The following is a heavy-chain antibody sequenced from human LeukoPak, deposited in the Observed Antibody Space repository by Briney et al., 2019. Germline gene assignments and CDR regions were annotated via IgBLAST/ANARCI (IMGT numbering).Heavy chain of an antibody. J-gene: IGHJ4*02. CDR1: GFTFTSYA. V-gene: IGHV1-3*01. CDR3: ATISGSYSH. Sequence: GGSLRLSCSASGFTFTSYAMHWVRQAPGQRLEWMGWINAGNGNTKYSQKFQGRVTITRDTSASTAYMELSSLRSEDTAVYYCATISGSYSHWGQGTLVTVSS. CDR2: INAGNGNT. D-gene: IGHD1-26*01.